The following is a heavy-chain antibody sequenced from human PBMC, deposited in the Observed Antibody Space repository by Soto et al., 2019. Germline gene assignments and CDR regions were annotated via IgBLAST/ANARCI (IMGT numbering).Heavy chain of an antibody. CDR3: AKDSSIHPFDY. V-gene: IGHV3-30*18. CDR1: GFTFSTYV. CDR2: ISHDGSKK. D-gene: IGHD2-2*01. J-gene: IGHJ4*02. Sequence: QVQLVESGGCVVQPGTSLRLSCAASGFTFSTYVMHWVRQAPGKGLEWVSFISHDGSKKQCADSVKGRVTISRDNSKNMLYLQMDSLRLEDTAVYYCAKDSSIHPFDYWGQGALVAVSS.